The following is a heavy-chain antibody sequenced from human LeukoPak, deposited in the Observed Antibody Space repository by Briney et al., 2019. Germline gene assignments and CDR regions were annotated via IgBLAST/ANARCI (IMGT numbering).Heavy chain of an antibody. CDR3: ARLTMEGGSGSYYWPISQKLLFDY. J-gene: IGHJ4*02. V-gene: IGHV3-53*01. D-gene: IGHD3-10*01. CDR1: GFTVSSNY. CDR2: IYSGGST. Sequence: GGSLRLSCAASGFTVSSNYMSWVRQAPGKGLEWVSVIYSGGSTYYADSVKGRFTISRDNSKNTLYLQMNSLRAEDTAVYYCARLTMEGGSGSYYWPISQKLLFDYWGQGTLVTVSS.